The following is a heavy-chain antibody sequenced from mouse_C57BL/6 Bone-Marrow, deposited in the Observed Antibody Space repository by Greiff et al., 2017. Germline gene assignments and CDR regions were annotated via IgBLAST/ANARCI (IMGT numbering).Heavy chain of an antibody. CDR1: GYTFTSYW. CDR3: ARTRGYAMDY. CDR2: IHPNSGST. V-gene: IGHV1-64*01. J-gene: IGHJ4*01. Sequence: LQQPGAELVKPGASVQLSCKASGYTFTSYWMHWVKQRPGQGLEWIGMIHPNSGSTNYNEKFTSKATLTVDKSSSTAYMQLSSLTSEDSAVYYCARTRGYAMDYWGQGTSVTVSS.